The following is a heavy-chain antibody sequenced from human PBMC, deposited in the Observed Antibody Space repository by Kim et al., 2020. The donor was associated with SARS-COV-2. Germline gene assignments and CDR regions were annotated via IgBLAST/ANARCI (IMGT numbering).Heavy chain of an antibody. D-gene: IGHD5-12*01. J-gene: IGHJ5*02. V-gene: IGHV3-13*01. CDR3: ARAGRGYRGGWFDP. Sequence: PGSVKGRLTISRETAKNSLYHQMNSRRAGDTAVYYCARAGRGYRGGWFDPWGQGTLVTVSS.